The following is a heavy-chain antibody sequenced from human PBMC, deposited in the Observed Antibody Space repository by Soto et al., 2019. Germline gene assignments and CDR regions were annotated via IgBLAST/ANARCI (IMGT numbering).Heavy chain of an antibody. CDR3: AKARCSSATCYVPDY. Sequence: EVQLLQSGGGLVQPGASLRLSCAASGFSFSSYTMTWVRQAPGKGLEWVSVISGSGGSPYHADSVQGRFTISRDNPKNTLYLQMNSLRAEDTAIYYCAKARCSSATCYVPDYWGQGTLVTVS. V-gene: IGHV3-23*01. CDR1: GFSFSSYT. D-gene: IGHD2-2*01. CDR2: ISGSGGSP. J-gene: IGHJ4*02.